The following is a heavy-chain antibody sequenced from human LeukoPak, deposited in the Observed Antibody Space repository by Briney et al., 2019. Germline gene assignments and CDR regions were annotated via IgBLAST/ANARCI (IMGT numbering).Heavy chain of an antibody. CDR1: GFTVNSNY. J-gene: IGHJ4*02. V-gene: IGHV3-53*01. CDR2: VYSDDTT. D-gene: IGHD1-26*01. Sequence: GGSLRLSCAASGFTVNSNYMNWVRQAPGKGLEWVSVVYSDDTTYYADSVKGRFTISRDNSKNTLYLRMNNLRAEDTAVYYCARGGGYYAIDYWGQGTLVTVSS. CDR3: ARGGGYYAIDY.